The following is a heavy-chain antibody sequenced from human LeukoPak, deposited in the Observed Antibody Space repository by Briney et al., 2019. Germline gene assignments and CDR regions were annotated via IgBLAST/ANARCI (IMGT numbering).Heavy chain of an antibody. Sequence: GGSLILSCTASGFSFSNYWMHWVRQAPGKGLVWASRINSDGSTTTYADSVKGRFTISRDNAKNSLYLQMNSLRDEDTAVYYCARVEDCSSTSCYRYVYYYYGMDVWGQGTTVTVSS. V-gene: IGHV3-74*01. J-gene: IGHJ6*02. CDR3: ARVEDCSSTSCYRYVYYYYGMDV. CDR2: INSDGSTT. D-gene: IGHD2-2*01. CDR1: GFSFSNYW.